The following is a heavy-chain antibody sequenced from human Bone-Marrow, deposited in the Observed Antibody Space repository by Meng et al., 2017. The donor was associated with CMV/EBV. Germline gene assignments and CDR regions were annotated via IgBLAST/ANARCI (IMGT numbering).Heavy chain of an antibody. CDR1: GGSISSYY. CDR3: ARGGDDYGDSNEDYGMDV. V-gene: IGHV4-59*01. J-gene: IGHJ6*02. D-gene: IGHD4-17*01. CDR2: IYYSGST. Sequence: SETLSLTCTVSGGSISSYYWSWIRQPPGKGLEWIGYIYYSGSTNYNPSLKSRVTISVDTSKNQFSLKLSSVTAAGTAVYYCARGGDDYGDSNEDYGMDVWGQGTTVTVSS.